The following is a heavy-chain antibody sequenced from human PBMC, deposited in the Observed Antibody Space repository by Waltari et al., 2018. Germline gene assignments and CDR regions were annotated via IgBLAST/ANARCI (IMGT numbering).Heavy chain of an antibody. CDR3: ARRARSYSSYWYFDL. Sequence: QLQLQESGPGLVQPSETLSLTSPVSGGSISSRSSYRGCTRRPPGKGLAWIGSIYYSGSTYYNPSLKSRVTISVDTSKNQFSLKLSSVTAADTAVYYCARRARSYSSYWYFDLWGRGTLVTVSS. CDR1: GGSISSRSSY. J-gene: IGHJ2*01. D-gene: IGHD1-26*01. V-gene: IGHV4-39*07. CDR2: IYYSGST.